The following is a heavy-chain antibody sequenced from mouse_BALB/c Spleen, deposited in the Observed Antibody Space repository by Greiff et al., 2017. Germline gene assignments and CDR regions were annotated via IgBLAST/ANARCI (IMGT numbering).Heavy chain of an antibody. V-gene: IGHV7-3*02. CDR1: GFTFTDYY. D-gene: IGHD2-4*01. CDR3: ARDDYDLFDY. CDR2: IRNKANGYTT. J-gene: IGHJ2*01. Sequence: EVKVVESGGGLVQPGGSLRLSCATSGFTFTDYYMSWVRQPPGKALEWLGFIRNKANGYTTEYSASVKGRFTISRDNSQSILYLQMNTLRAEDSATYYCARDDYDLFDYWGQGTTLTVSS.